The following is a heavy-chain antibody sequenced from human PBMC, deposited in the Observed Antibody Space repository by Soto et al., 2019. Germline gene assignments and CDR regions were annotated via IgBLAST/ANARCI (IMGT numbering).Heavy chain of an antibody. CDR2: INPNSGGT. V-gene: IGHV1-2*04. Sequence: ASVKVSCKASGYTFTGYYMHWVRQAPGQGLEWMGWINPNSGGTNYAQKFQGWVTMTRDTSISTAYMELSRLRSDDTAVYYCARAGSSSWYYFDYWGQGTLVTVSS. CDR3: ARAGSSSWYYFDY. J-gene: IGHJ4*02. CDR1: GYTFTGYY. D-gene: IGHD6-13*01.